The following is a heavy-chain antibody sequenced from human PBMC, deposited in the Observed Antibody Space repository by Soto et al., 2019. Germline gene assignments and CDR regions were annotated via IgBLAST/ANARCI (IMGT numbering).Heavy chain of an antibody. D-gene: IGHD2-8*02. J-gene: IGHJ6*02. V-gene: IGHV3-7*04. CDR2: ITQDGSEK. Sequence: AGGSLRLSCAASEFTFSSYWMSWVRQAPGKGLEWVANITQDGSEKYYVDSVKGRFTISRDNAKNSLYLQMNSLRAEDTAVYYCAREWFRGVTSYYGMDVWGQGTTVTVSS. CDR3: AREWFRGVTSYYGMDV. CDR1: EFTFSSYW.